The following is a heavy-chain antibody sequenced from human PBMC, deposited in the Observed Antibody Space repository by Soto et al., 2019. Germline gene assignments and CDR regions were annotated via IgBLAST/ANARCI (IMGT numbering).Heavy chain of an antibody. J-gene: IGHJ4*02. CDR1: GYTFTAYY. CDR3: ARAVGGEGSSWYRGGYDS. Sequence: VRLLQSGAEVQKSGASVRVSCKASGYTFTAYYIHWVRQAPGQGLEWMGWINPDTGGTDYAQMFQGWVTMTRDTSITPANRESTSRKSSDTAVYYCARAVGGEGSSWYRGGYDSWGQGSSVTVSS. V-gene: IGHV1-2*04. CDR2: INPDTGGT. D-gene: IGHD6-13*01.